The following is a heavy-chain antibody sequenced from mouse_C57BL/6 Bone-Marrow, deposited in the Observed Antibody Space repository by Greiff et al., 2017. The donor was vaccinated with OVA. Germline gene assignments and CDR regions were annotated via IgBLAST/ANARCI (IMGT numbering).Heavy chain of an antibody. V-gene: IGHV5-9*01. CDR2: ISGGGGNT. Sequence: EVNVVESGGGLVKPGGSLKLSCAASGFTFSSYTMSWVRQTPEKRLEWVATISGGGGNTYYPDSVKGRFTISRDNAKNTLYLQMSSLRSEDTALYYCARHYYGSKRGYFDVWGTGTTVTVSS. CDR3: ARHYYGSKRGYFDV. D-gene: IGHD1-1*01. J-gene: IGHJ1*03. CDR1: GFTFSSYT.